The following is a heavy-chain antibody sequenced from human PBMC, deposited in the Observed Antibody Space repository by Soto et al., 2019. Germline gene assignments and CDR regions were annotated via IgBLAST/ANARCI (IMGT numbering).Heavy chain of an antibody. D-gene: IGHD4-17*01. CDR1: GGSISSGGYS. CDR2: IYHSGST. Sequence: QLQLQESGSGLVKPSQTLSRTCAVSGGSISSGGYSWSWIREPPGKGLEWIGYIYHSGSTYYNPSLKSRVTISVDRSKNQFSLKLRSVTAADTAVYYCARAGYYVGDAFDIWGQGTMVTVSS. J-gene: IGHJ3*02. CDR3: ARAGYYVGDAFDI. V-gene: IGHV4-30-2*01.